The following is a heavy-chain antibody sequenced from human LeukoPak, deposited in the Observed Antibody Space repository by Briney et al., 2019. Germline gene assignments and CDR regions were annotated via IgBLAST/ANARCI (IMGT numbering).Heavy chain of an antibody. CDR3: ARGGSNPTSPVVPAAPEGVMDV. J-gene: IGHJ6*03. V-gene: IGHV4-34*01. CDR2: INHSRST. Sequence: SETLSLTCAVYGGSFIGYYWSWIRQPPGKGLEWIGEINHSRSTNYNPSLKSRVNISLDTSKNQFSLKLSSVTAADTAVYYCARGGSNPTSPVVPAAPEGVMDVWGKGTTVTVSS. D-gene: IGHD2-2*01. CDR1: GGSFIGYY.